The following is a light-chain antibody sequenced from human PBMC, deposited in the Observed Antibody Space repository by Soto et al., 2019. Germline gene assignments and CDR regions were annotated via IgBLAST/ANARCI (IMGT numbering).Light chain of an antibody. Sequence: EIVMTQSPATLSVSPGERATLSCRASQSVSSNLAWYQQKPGQAPRLLIYSASTRATGIPARFSGSGSGTEFTLTISNLQSEDFAVYYCQQYKNWPPYTFGPGTKVEIK. CDR2: SAS. CDR3: QQYKNWPPYT. V-gene: IGKV3-15*01. CDR1: QSVSSN. J-gene: IGKJ2*01.